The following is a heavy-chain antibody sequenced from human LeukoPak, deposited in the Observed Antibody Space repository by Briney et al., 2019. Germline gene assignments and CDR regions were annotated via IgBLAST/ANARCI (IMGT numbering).Heavy chain of an antibody. CDR1: GFSFSSYW. V-gene: IGHV3-74*01. CDR3: ARDLGSGTPLDC. J-gene: IGHJ4*02. CDR2: IRSDGTST. D-gene: IGHD1-7*01. Sequence: PGGSLRLSCEASGFSFSSYWMHWVRQAPGEGPVWVSLIRSDGTSTSYADSVKGRFTISRDNAKNTLYLQMNSLRAEDTAVYYCARDLGSGTPLDCRDQGTLVTVSS.